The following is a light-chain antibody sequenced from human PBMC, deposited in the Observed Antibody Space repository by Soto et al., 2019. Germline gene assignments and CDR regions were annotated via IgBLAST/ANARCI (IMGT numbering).Light chain of an antibody. CDR3: SSYTSSTTWV. J-gene: IGLJ3*02. CDR2: EVS. Sequence: QSALTQPASVSGSPGQSITISCTGASSDVGGYNYVSWYQQEPGKAPKLMIYEVSYRPSGVSNRFSGSKSGNTASLTISGLQAEYEADYYSSSYTSSTTWVFGGGTKLTVL. CDR1: SSDVGGYNY. V-gene: IGLV2-14*01.